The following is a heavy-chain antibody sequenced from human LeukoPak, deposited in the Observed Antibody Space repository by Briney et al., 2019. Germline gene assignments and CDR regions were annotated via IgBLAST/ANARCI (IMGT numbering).Heavy chain of an antibody. CDR2: ITGSGPYM. Sequence: GGTLRLSCAASGFTFSTFAMHWVRLSPGKGLEWVSSITGSGPYMLYADSVKHRFTISRDNTKNLLYLEMNSLRAEDTAMYFCVRDVGAVRGEVYFDYWGQGTLVTVSS. D-gene: IGHD3-10*01. CDR3: VRDVGAVRGEVYFDY. V-gene: IGHV3-21*06. J-gene: IGHJ4*02. CDR1: GFTFSTFA.